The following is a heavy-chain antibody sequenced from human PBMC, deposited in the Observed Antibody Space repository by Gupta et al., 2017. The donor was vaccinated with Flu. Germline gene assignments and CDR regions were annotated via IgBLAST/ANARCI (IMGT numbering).Heavy chain of an antibody. Sequence: GLEWIGSIYYSGSTNYNPSLKSRVTISVDTSKNQFSLKLSSVTAADTAVYYCARHYYYDSGTDWFDPWGQGTLVTVSS. V-gene: IGHV4-39*01. J-gene: IGHJ5*02. D-gene: IGHD3-10*01. CDR2: IYYSGST. CDR3: ARHYYYDSGTDWFDP.